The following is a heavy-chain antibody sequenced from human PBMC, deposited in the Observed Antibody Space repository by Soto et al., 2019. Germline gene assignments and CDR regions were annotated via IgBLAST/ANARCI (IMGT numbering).Heavy chain of an antibody. J-gene: IGHJ5*02. Sequence: PGESLKISCKGSGYSFTSYWISWVRQAPGQGLEWMGGIIPIFGTANYAQKFQGRVTITADESTSTAYMELSSLRSEDTAVYYCARGAAFGVVIIPYNWFDPWGQGTLVTVS. D-gene: IGHD3-3*01. CDR1: GYSFTSYW. CDR2: IIPIFGTA. V-gene: IGHV1-69*01. CDR3: ARGAAFGVVIIPYNWFDP.